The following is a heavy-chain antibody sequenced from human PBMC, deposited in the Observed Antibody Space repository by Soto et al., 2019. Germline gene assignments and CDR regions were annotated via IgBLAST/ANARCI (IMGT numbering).Heavy chain of an antibody. CDR2: IWYDGSNK. CDR3: ASQAYTSGWQHFDY. V-gene: IGHV3-33*01. J-gene: IGHJ4*02. CDR1: GFTFSSYG. D-gene: IGHD6-19*01. Sequence: GGSLRLSCAASGFTFSSYGMHWVRQAPGKGLEWVAVIWYDGSNKKYADSVKGRFTISRDNSKNTLYLQMNSLRAEDTAVYYCASQAYTSGWQHFDYWGQGTLVTVSS.